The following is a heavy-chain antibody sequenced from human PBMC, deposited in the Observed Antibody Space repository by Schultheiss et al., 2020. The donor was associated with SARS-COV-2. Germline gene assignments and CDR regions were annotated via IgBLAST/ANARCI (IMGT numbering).Heavy chain of an antibody. D-gene: IGHD4-11*01. CDR3: AGGPTVTISYYYYGMDV. CDR2: ISGSGGST. CDR1: GFTFSSYS. V-gene: IGHV3-23*01. Sequence: GESLKISCAASGFTFSSYSMNWVRQAPGKGLEWVSAISGSGGSTYYADSVKGRFTISRDNSKNTLYLQMNSLRAEDTAVYYCAGGPTVTISYYYYGMDVWGQGTMVTVSS. J-gene: IGHJ6*02.